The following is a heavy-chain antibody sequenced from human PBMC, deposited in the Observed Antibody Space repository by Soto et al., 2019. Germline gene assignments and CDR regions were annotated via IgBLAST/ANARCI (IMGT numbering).Heavy chain of an antibody. J-gene: IGHJ4*02. V-gene: IGHV3-15*07. CDR2: IKSKTDGGTT. Sequence: GGSLRLSCAASGFTFSNAWMNWVRQAPGKGLEWVGRIKSKTDGGTTDYAAPVKGRFTISRDDSKNTLYLQMNSLKTEDTAVYYCTTDGGSIDPLYFAYWGQGTLVTVSS. CDR1: GFTFSNAW. CDR3: TTDGGSIDPLYFAY. D-gene: IGHD2-15*01.